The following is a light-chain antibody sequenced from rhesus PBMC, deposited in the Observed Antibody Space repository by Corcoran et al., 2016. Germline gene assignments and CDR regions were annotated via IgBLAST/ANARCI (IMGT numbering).Light chain of an antibody. V-gene: IGKV1S14*01. CDR2: STS. CDR3: QQHNSYPRT. CDR1: QGINNY. Sequence: DIQMTQSPSSLSASVGDTVTITCRASQGINNYLAWYQQKPGKAPKPLFNSTSNLESGFPSRFSGSGSGTDFTLTISSLQPEDFAFYYCQQHNSYPRTFGQGTKVEIK. J-gene: IGKJ1*01.